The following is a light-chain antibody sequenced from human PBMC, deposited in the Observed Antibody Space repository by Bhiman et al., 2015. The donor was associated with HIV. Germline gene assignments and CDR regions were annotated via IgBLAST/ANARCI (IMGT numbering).Light chain of an antibody. CDR2: EVS. CDR3: AAWDDSLSAWV. Sequence: QSALTQPPSASGSPGQSVTISCTGTSSDVGGYNYVSWYQQHPGQAPKLMIYEVSKRPSGVPDRFSGSKSGNTASLTVSGLQAEDEADYYCAAWDDSLSAWVFGGGAKLTVL. V-gene: IGLV2-8*01. CDR1: SSDVGGYNY. J-gene: IGLJ3*02.